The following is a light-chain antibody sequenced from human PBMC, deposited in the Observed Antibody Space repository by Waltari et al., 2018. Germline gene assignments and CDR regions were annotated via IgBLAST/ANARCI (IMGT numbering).Light chain of an antibody. Sequence: EIVLTQSPGTLSLSPGESATLSCRASQSIGSSLAWYQQRHGQAPRLLIYGAFSRATVVADRFSGSGSGTECSLTISRLEPEDFAVYYCQHYLRVPVAFGLGTKVEIK. CDR2: GAF. CDR3: QHYLRVPVA. J-gene: IGKJ1*01. CDR1: QSIGSS. V-gene: IGKV3-20*01.